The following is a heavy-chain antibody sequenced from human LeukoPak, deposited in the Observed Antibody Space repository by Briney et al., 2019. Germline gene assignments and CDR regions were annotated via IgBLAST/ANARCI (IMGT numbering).Heavy chain of an antibody. CDR2: IYYSGST. CDR1: GGSFRSYY. J-gene: IGHJ4*02. V-gene: IGHV4-59*01. D-gene: IGHD3-10*01. CDR3: ARSELLWFGGVNSGFDY. Sequence: KPSETLSLTCTVSGGSFRSYYWSWIRQPPGKGLEWIGYIYYSGSTNYNPSLKSRVTISLDTSKNQFSLKLSSVTAADTAVYYCARSELLWFGGVNSGFDYWGQGTLVTVSS.